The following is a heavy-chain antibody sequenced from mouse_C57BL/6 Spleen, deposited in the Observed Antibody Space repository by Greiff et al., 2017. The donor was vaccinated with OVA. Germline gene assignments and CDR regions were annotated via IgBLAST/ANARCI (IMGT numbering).Heavy chain of an antibody. CDR2: ISYDGSN. J-gene: IGHJ2*01. Sequence: EVKLLESGPGLVKPSQSLSLTCSVTGYSITSGYYWNWIRQFPGNKLEWRGYISYDGSNNYNPSLKNRISITRDTSMNQFFLKLNSETTENTATYYCARGCIHDYGSSYGYRGQGTTLTVSS. CDR3: ARGCIHDYGSSYGY. D-gene: IGHD1-1*01. V-gene: IGHV3-6*01. CDR1: GYSITSGYY.